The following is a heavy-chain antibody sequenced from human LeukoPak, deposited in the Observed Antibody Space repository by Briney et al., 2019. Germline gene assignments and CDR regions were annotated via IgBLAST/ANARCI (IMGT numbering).Heavy chain of an antibody. J-gene: IGHJ5*02. CDR3: AALRFLEWLLSGPYNWFDP. CDR1: GGSISSRSYY. D-gene: IGHD3-3*01. V-gene: IGHV4-39*07. Sequence: SETLSLTCTVSGGSISSRSYYWGWIRQPPGKGLEWIGSIYYSGSTYYNPSLKSRVTISVDTSKSQFSLKLSSVTAADTAVYYCAALRFLEWLLSGPYNWFDPWGQGTLVTVSS. CDR2: IYYSGST.